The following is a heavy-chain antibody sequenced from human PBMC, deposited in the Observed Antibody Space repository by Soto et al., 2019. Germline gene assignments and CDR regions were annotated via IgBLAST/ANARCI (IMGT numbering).Heavy chain of an antibody. D-gene: IGHD1-1*01. CDR3: ARDDLFVDNGLDH. V-gene: IGHV3-33*01. CDR2: INDGSEE. CDR1: GFSFSAHG. Sequence: QVQLVESGGGVVRPGTSLRLSCAATGFSFSAHGMHWLSQAPGKGLEWLAVINDGSEEGYADSVRGRFTISRDNARNILYLQMDNLRAEDSALYYCARDDLFVDNGLDHWGQGTLVTVSS. J-gene: IGHJ4*02.